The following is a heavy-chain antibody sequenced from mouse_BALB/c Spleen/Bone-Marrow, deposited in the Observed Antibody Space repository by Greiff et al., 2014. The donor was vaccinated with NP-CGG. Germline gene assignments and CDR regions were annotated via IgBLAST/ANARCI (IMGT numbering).Heavy chain of an antibody. V-gene: IGHV14-3*02. D-gene: IGHD4-1*01. CDR3: ARWEYYAMDY. CDR2: IDPANGNT. J-gene: IGHJ4*01. Sequence: VQLKQSGAELVKPGASVKLSCTASGFNIKDTYMHWGKQRPEQGLEWIGRIDPANGNTKYDPKLQGKATITADTSSNTAYLQLSSLTSEDTAVYYCARWEYYAMDYWGQGTSVTVSS. CDR1: GFNIKDTY.